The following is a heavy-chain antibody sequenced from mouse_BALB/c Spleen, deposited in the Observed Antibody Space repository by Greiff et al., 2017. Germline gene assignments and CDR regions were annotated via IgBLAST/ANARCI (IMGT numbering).Heavy chain of an antibody. CDR2: INPYNDGT. Sequence: EVKLMESGPELVKPGASVKMSCKASGYTFTSYVMHWVKQKPGQGLEWIGYINPYNDGTKYNEKFKGKATLTSDKSSSTAYMELSSLTSEDSAVYYCAREGVYYYAMDYWGQGTSVTVSS. V-gene: IGHV1-14*01. J-gene: IGHJ4*01. CDR3: AREGVYYYAMDY. CDR1: GYTFTSYV.